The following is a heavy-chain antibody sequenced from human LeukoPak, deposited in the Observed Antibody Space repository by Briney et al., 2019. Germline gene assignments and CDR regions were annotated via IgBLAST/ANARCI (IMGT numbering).Heavy chain of an antibody. CDR3: AREGYYDSSGDAFDI. J-gene: IGHJ3*02. CDR1: GFTLSTHA. Sequence: GGSLRLSCAASGFTLSTHAMYWVRQAPGKGLEWVAVISHDGSNEYHADSVKGRFTISRDKSSNTLSLQMNSLGAEDTAVYYCAREGYYDSSGDAFDIWGQGTMVTVSS. V-gene: IGHV3-30-3*01. CDR2: ISHDGSNE. D-gene: IGHD3-22*01.